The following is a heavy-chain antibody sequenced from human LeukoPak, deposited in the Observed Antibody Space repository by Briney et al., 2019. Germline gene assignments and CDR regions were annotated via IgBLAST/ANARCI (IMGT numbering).Heavy chain of an antibody. Sequence: HSGGSLRLSCAASGFTFSSYSMNWVRQAPGKGLEWVSYISSSAGTIYYADSVKGRFTISRDNAKNSLFLQMNSLRAEDTAVYYCATYSYGHGATPTFDYWGQGTLVTVSS. J-gene: IGHJ4*02. D-gene: IGHD5-18*01. CDR1: GFTFSSYS. V-gene: IGHV3-48*04. CDR2: ISSSAGTI. CDR3: ATYSYGHGATPTFDY.